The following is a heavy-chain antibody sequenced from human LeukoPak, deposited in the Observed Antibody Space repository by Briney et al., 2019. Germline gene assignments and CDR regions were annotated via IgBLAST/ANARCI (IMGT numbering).Heavy chain of an antibody. D-gene: IGHD4-17*01. V-gene: IGHV3-23*01. J-gene: IGHJ3*02. CDR2: IIGRGDTT. CDR3: AKDWGPYGEYRPDAFDI. CDR1: GVSFSSYA. Sequence: PGGALRHSCAASGVSFSSYAMSWVCHAPGEGLGWGSAIIGRGDTTYYADSAKGRLTISRDNSKNTLFLQMNSLRPEDTAVYYCAKDWGPYGEYRPDAFDIWGEGTMVSVSS.